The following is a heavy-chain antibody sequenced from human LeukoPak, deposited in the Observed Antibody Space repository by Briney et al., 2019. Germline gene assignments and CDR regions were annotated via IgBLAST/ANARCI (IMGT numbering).Heavy chain of an antibody. CDR1: GGSISSYY. J-gene: IGHJ6*02. CDR3: AKDGARDRRTDYYYYGMDV. V-gene: IGHV4-4*07. CDR2: IYTSGST. Sequence: PSETLSLTCTVSGGSISSYYWSWIRQPAGKGLEWIGRIYTSGSTNYSPSLKSRVTMSVDTSKNQFSLKLSSVTAADTAVYYCAKDGARDRRTDYYYYGMDVWGQGTTVTVSS. D-gene: IGHD4/OR15-4a*01.